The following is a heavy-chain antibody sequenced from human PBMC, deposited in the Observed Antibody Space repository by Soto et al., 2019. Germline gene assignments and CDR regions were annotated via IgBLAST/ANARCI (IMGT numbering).Heavy chain of an antibody. Sequence: QMQLQQGGAGLLKPSETLSLTCAVYGGSFSGYYWSWIRQPPGKGLEWIGEINQSGNTNYNSSLKSRVTPSIATSKNQLPIKLSSLTGADTGVYLCANLLRTRQRFFTGLDVWGKGTTVTFSS. CDR2: INQSGNT. CDR3: ANLLRTRQRFFTGLDV. CDR1: GGSFSGYY. D-gene: IGHD3-3*01. V-gene: IGHV4-34*01. J-gene: IGHJ6*04.